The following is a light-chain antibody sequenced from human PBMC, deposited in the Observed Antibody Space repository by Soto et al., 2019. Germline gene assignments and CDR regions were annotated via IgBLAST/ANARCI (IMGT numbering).Light chain of an antibody. Sequence: QSVLTQPPSASGTPGQRVPISCSGSSSNIGSNYVYWYQQLPGTAPKLLIYNNNQRPSGVPDRFSGSKSGTSASLAISGLQSEDEADYYCATWDGSLSGGVFGGGTKLTVL. J-gene: IGLJ3*02. CDR3: ATWDGSLSGGV. V-gene: IGLV1-47*02. CDR1: SSNIGSNY. CDR2: NNN.